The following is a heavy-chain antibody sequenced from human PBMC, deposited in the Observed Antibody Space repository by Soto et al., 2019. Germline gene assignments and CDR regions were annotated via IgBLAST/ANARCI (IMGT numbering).Heavy chain of an antibody. V-gene: IGHV1-2*02. J-gene: IGHJ6*02. Sequence: QVQLVQSGAEVKKPGASVNVSCKASGYTFTGYYMHWVRQAPGQGLEWMGWINPNSGGTNYAQKFEGGVTMTRDTSISTAYMELSRLRSDDKAVYYCARGVVPAARYGMDVWGQGTTVTVSS. CDR1: GYTFTGYY. D-gene: IGHD2-2*01. CDR2: INPNSGGT. CDR3: ARGVVPAARYGMDV.